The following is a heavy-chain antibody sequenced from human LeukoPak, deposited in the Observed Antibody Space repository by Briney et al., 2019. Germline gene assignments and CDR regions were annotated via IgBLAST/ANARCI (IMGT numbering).Heavy chain of an antibody. CDR2: IYYSGST. Sequence: SETLSLTCTVSGGSISSSSHYWGWIRQPPGKGLEWIGSIYYSGSTYYNPSLKSRVTISVDTSKNQFSLKLSSVTAADTAVYYCARYSSSWYRWGQGTLVTVSS. J-gene: IGHJ4*02. CDR3: ARYSSSWYR. D-gene: IGHD6-13*01. V-gene: IGHV4-39*01. CDR1: GGSISSSSHY.